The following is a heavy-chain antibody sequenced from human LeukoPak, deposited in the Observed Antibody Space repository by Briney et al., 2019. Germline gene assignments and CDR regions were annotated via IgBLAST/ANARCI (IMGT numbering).Heavy chain of an antibody. D-gene: IGHD3-3*01. V-gene: IGHV1-3*01. CDR2: INASNGNT. J-gene: IGHJ4*02. CDR3: ATGGYDFWSGYPSGFDY. Sequence: ASVKVSCKASGYTFTSYAMHWVRQAPGQRLEWMGWINASNGNTKYSQKFQGRVTITRDTSASTAYMELSSLRSEDTAVYYCATGGYDFWSGYPSGFDYWGQGTLVTVSS. CDR1: GYTFTSYA.